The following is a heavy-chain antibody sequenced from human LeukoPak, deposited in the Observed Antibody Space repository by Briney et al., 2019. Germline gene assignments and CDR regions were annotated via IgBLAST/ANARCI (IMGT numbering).Heavy chain of an antibody. CDR2: IYPGDSDT. Sequence: GESLKISCKGSGYSFTNYWIGWVRQMPGKGLEWMGIIYPGDSDTRYRPSFQGQVTISADKSITTAYLQWSSLTASDTAMYYCAGGGDYRYFDYWGQGTLVTVSS. J-gene: IGHJ4*02. CDR3: AGGGDYRYFDY. D-gene: IGHD4-17*01. CDR1: GYSFTNYW. V-gene: IGHV5-51*01.